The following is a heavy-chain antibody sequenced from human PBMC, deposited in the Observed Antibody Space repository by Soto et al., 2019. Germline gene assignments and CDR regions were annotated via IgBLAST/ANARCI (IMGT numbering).Heavy chain of an antibody. CDR1: GFSLSTSGVG. Sequence: QITLKESGPPLVKPTQTLTLTCTFSGFSLSTSGVGVGWIRQPPGKALEWLALIYWDDDKRYSPSLKSRLTITKDTSKNQVVLTMTNMDPVDTATYYCAHSLINGVYKVPLPPKKVSFDYWGQGTLVTVSS. J-gene: IGHJ4*02. CDR2: IYWDDDK. CDR3: AHSLINGVYKVPLPPKKVSFDY. D-gene: IGHD1-20*01. V-gene: IGHV2-5*02.